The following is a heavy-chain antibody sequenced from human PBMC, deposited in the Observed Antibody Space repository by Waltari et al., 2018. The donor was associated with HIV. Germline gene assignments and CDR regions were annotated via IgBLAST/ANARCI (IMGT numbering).Heavy chain of an antibody. D-gene: IGHD3-10*02. CDR3: ARAGIVRGNAYGLLDV. Sequence: VPLVPCGPAEMSPGPPVTASCTTSRYNLINPTLHWLRQAPGQWPEWMGWINGGTGNTKYSQNVQDRVTITKDTSANVSYMVLNSLKSEDTALYYCARAGIVRGNAYGLLDVWGQGTPVVVS. V-gene: IGHV1-3*05. CDR2: INGGTGNT. CDR1: RYNLINPT. J-gene: IGHJ5*02.